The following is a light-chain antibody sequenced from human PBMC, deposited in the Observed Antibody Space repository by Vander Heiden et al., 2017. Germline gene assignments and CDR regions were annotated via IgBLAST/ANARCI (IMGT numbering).Light chain of an antibody. J-gene: IGKJ1*01. CDR2: AAS. V-gene: IGKV1-39*01. Sequence: DIQMTQSPSSLSASVGDRVSITCRASQSISMYSNWYQWRPGRAPKLLIYAASNLQSAVPSRFSDAGSQTAFTLTMSRLQPEDFATYYSQQSYNCPWTFGQGTKVEI. CDR1: QSISMY. CDR3: QQSYNCPWT.